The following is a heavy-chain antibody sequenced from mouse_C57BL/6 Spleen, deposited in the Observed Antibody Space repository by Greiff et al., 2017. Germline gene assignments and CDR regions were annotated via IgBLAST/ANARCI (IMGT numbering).Heavy chain of an antibody. CDR3: AILYGNYYAMDY. D-gene: IGHD2-1*01. CDR1: GFTFSSYT. Sequence: EVQLVESGGGLVKPGGSLKLSCAASGFTFSSYTMSWVRPTPEKRLEWVATISGGGGNTYYPDSVKCRFTISRANAKNTLYLHMSSLRSEDTALYYCAILYGNYYAMDYWGQGTSVTVSS. CDR2: ISGGGGNT. J-gene: IGHJ4*01. V-gene: IGHV5-9*01.